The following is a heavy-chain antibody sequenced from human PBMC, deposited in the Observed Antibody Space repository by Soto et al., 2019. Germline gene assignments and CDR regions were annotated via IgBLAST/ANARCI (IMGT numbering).Heavy chain of an antibody. CDR1: DGSISSSSW. V-gene: IGHV4-4*02. Sequence: SQTMSLTCAVSDGSISSSSWWSWVHQPPGKGLEWIGEIYHSGSTNYNPSLKSRVTKSVDKSKNQFSLKLSSVTAADTAGYYRSRMRKILTVYPGHFEYWGQGTLVTVS. D-gene: IGHD3-9*01. CDR2: IYHSGST. J-gene: IGHJ4*02. CDR3: SRMRKILTVYPGHFEY.